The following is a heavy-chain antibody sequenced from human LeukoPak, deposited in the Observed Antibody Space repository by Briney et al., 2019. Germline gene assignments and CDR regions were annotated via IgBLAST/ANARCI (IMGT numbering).Heavy chain of an antibody. D-gene: IGHD5-18*01. CDR3: VKVRGYSYGFFDY. V-gene: IGHV3-9*01. CDR2: ISWNSGTI. CDR1: GFTFDDYA. J-gene: IGHJ4*02. Sequence: PGGSLRLSCAASGFTFDDYAMHWVRQAPGKGLEWVSGISWNSGTIDYADSVKGRFTISRDNARNSLYLLMNSLRAEDTALYYCVKVRGYSYGFFDYWGQGTLVTVFS.